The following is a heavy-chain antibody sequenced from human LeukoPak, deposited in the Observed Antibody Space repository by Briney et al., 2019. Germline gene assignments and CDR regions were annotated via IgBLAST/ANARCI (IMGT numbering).Heavy chain of an antibody. V-gene: IGHV4-39*01. CDR1: GGSISSSSYY. Sequence: SETLSLTCTVSGGSISSSSYYWGWIRQPPGKGLEWIGIIYYSGSTYYNPSLKSRLTISVDTSKNQFSLKLSSVTATDTAVYXXXXXXXXSSTXCXXXXXXPWGQGTLVTVSS. J-gene: IGHJ5*02. D-gene: IGHD2-2*01. CDR3: XXXXXXSSTXCXXXXXXP. CDR2: IYYSGST.